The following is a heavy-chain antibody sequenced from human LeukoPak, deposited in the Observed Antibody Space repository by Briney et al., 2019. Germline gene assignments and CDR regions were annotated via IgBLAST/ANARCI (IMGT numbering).Heavy chain of an antibody. V-gene: IGHV1-69*01. CDR3: ATMIVVVPAAIGWFDP. CDR2: IIPIFGTA. CDR1: GGTFSSYA. D-gene: IGHD2-2*02. Sequence: SVKVSCKAPGGTFSSYAISWVRQAPGQGLEWMGGIIPIFGTANYAQKFQGRVTITADESTSTAYMELSSLRSEDTAVYYCATMIVVVPAAIGWFDPWGQGTLVTVSS. J-gene: IGHJ5*02.